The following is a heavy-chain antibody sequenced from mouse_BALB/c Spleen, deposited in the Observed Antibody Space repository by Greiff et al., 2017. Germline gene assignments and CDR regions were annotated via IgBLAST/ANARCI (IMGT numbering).Heavy chain of an antibody. D-gene: IGHD1-1*01. J-gene: IGHJ4*01. CDR1: GFTFSNYW. CDR3: TRDGITTVGYAMDY. V-gene: IGHV6-6*02. CDR2: IRLKSNNYAT. Sequence: EVKLMESGGGLVQPGGSMKLSCVASGFTFSNYWMNWVRQSPEKGLEWVAEIRLKSNNYATHYAESVKGRFTISRDDSKSSVYLQMNNLRAEDTGIYYCTRDGITTVGYAMDYWGQGTSVTVSS.